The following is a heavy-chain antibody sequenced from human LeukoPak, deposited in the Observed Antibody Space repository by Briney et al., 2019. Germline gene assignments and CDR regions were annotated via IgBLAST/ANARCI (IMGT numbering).Heavy chain of an antibody. CDR3: ARARPWDSSRSYYFGMDV. CDR2: IPGSGGAR. Sequence: GGSLRLSCEASGFTFSSYAIRWVRQAPGTGLEWVSSIPGSGGARYYADSVRGRFSISRDSSKNTVYMQMNSLRDEDTAVYYCARARPWDSSRSYYFGMDVWGHGTTVTVSS. CDR1: GFTFSSYA. V-gene: IGHV3-23*01. D-gene: IGHD3-22*01. J-gene: IGHJ6*02.